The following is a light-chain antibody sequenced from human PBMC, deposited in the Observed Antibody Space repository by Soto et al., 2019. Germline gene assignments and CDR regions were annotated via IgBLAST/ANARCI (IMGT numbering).Light chain of an antibody. J-gene: IGKJ3*01. CDR3: QQYGSSPFT. CDR1: QSVSSSY. Sequence: EIVLTQSPGTLSLSPGERATLSCRASQSVSSSYLAWYQQKPGQAPRLLIYGASSRATGIPDRFSGSGSGTDFTRTISRLEPEDFAVYYCQQYGSSPFTFGPGTNVDIK. CDR2: GAS. V-gene: IGKV3-20*01.